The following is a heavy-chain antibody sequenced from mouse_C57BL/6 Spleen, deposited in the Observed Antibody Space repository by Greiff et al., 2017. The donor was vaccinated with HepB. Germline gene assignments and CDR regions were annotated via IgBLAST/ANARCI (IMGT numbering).Heavy chain of an antibody. CDR3: ARGGSYYGYDGGFAD. D-gene: IGHD2-14*01. CDR2: INPSNGGT. J-gene: IGHJ3*01. V-gene: IGHV1-53*01. Sequence: QVQLQQPGTELVKPGASVKLSCKASGYTFTSYWMHWVKQRPGQGLEWIGNINPSNGGTNYNEKFKSKATLTVDKSSSTAYMQLSSRTSEDSAVYYCARGGSYYGYDGGFADWGQGTLVTVSA. CDR1: GYTFTSYW.